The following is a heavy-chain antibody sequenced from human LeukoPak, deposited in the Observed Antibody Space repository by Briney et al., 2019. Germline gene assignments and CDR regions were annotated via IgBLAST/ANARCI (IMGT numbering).Heavy chain of an antibody. CDR1: GGSISSSSYY. J-gene: IGHJ4*02. D-gene: IGHD3-16*01. CDR2: IYYSGST. V-gene: IGHV4-39*01. Sequence: PSETLSLTCTVSGGSISSSSYYWGWIRQPPGKGLEWIGSIYYSGSTNYNPSLKSRVTISVDTSKNQFSLKLSSVTAADTAVYYCARHGGLRGYYFDYWGQGTLVTVSS. CDR3: ARHGGLRGYYFDY.